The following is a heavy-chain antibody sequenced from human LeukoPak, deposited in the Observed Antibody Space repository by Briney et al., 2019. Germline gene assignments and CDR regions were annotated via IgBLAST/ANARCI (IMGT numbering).Heavy chain of an antibody. D-gene: IGHD6-6*01. CDR3: ARQYSRSSPFDY. J-gene: IGHJ4*02. Sequence: GESLKISCKGSGYSFNNYWIGWVRQMPGKGLEWMGIIYPGHSDTRYSPSFQGQVTISADKSINTAYLQWSSLKASDTAMYYCARQYSRSSPFDYWGQGTLVTVPS. V-gene: IGHV5-51*01. CDR2: IYPGHSDT. CDR1: GYSFNNYW.